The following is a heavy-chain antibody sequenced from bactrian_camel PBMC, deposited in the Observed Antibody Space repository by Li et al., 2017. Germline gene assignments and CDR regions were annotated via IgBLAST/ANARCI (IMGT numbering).Heavy chain of an antibody. Sequence: VQLVESGGGSVQAGGTLRLSCVASGFTFSNNCLAWFRQAAGKEREGVAAIYTSAPGTYYGDSGSTYYADSVKGRFTISQDNRKNTLYLQMNSMTPEDTAMYYCAAGLYGSGYYLLRRISIAIGAEGPRSPSP. CDR2: IYTSAPGTYYGDSGST. V-gene: IGHV3S1*01. J-gene: IGHJ4*01. D-gene: IGHD6*01. CDR3: AAGLYGSGYYLLRRISIA. CDR1: GFTFSNNC.